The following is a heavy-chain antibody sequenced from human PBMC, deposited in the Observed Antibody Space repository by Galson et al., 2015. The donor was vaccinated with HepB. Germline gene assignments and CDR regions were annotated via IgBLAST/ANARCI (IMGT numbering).Heavy chain of an antibody. D-gene: IGHD5-12*01. CDR2: ISYDGSNK. Sequence: SLRLSCAASGFTFSSYAMHWVRQAPGKGLEWVAVISYDGSNKYYADSVKGRFTISRDNSKNTLYLQMNSLRAEDTAVYYCARLGYSGYDYFSPYLFDPWGQGTLVTVSS. CDR1: GFTFSSYA. J-gene: IGHJ5*02. V-gene: IGHV3-30-3*01. CDR3: ARLGYSGYDYFSPYLFDP.